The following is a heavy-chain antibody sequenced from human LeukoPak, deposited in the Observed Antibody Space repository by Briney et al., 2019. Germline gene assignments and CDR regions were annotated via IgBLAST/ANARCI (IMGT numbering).Heavy chain of an antibody. J-gene: IGHJ4*02. V-gene: IGHV3-23*01. CDR2: ISDSGDST. CDR3: ARGRYYLDS. CDR1: GFTFRSFA. D-gene: IGHD3-3*01. Sequence: GGSLRLSCAASGFTFRSFAMSWVRQAPGKGLEWVSSISDSGDSTYYADSVKGRFTISRDNAKNTLYLQMNSLRAEDTAVYYCARGRYYLDSWGQGTLVTVSS.